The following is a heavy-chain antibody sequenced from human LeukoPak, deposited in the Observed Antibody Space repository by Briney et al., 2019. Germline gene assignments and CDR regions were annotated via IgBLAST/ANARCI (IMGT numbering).Heavy chain of an antibody. CDR1: GYSIGSGYY. CDR2: IYQGGNT. J-gene: IGHJ3*02. CDR3: AGDALSSSRSVDI. Sequence: SETLSLTCTVSGYSIGSGYYWGWIRRPPRKGLEWIGSIYQGGNTYHNPSLRSRVTISIDTSKNQFSLKLSSVTAADTAVYYCAGDALSSSRSVDIWGQGTMVTVSS. V-gene: IGHV4-38-2*02. D-gene: IGHD6-13*01.